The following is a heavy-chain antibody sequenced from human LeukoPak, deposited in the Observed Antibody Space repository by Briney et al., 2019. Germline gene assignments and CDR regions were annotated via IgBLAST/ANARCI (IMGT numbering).Heavy chain of an antibody. CDR2: ISYDGDKK. Sequence: GGSLRLSCTASGFTFSSYSLHWVRQAPGKGLEWVALISYDGDKKNYADSVKGRFTISRDNSKNTLYLQMNSLTAEDTAVYYCARDSASVFWGQGTMVVVSS. CDR1: GFTFSSYS. CDR3: ARDSASVF. J-gene: IGHJ3*01. V-gene: IGHV3-30*01.